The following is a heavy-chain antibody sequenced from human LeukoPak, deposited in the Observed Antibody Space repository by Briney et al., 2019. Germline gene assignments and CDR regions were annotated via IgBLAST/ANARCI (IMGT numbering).Heavy chain of an antibody. CDR2: IKTKTDGWTT. V-gene: IGHV3-15*05. Sequence: GGSLRLSCAASGFIFSNAWMSWVRQAPGKGLEWVGRIKTKTDGWTTDYAAPVKGRFTISRDDSKNTLYLQMNSLKTEDTALYYCITVERWLLNISPYWGQGTLVTVSS. D-gene: IGHD5-24*01. CDR1: GFIFSNAW. CDR3: ITVERWLLNISPY. J-gene: IGHJ4*02.